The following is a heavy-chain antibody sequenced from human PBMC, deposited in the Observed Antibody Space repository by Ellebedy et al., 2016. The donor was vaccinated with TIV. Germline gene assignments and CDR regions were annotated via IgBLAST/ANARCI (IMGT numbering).Heavy chain of an antibody. J-gene: IGHJ4*02. V-gene: IGHV3-21*01. D-gene: IGHD1-26*01. Sequence: GGSLRLXXAASGFTFSSYSMTWVRQAPGKGLEWVSSISGRGTYIYYTDSVKGRFTITRDDAENSLYLQMNSLRDEDTALYYCARGGAGFDSMNRELSFDSWGQGTLVIVSS. CDR2: ISGRGTYI. CDR1: GFTFSSYS. CDR3: ARGGAGFDSMNRELSFDS.